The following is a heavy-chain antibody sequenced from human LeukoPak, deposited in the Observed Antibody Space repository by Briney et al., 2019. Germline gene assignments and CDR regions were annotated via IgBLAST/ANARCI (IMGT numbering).Heavy chain of an antibody. CDR2: IHHSGST. Sequence: SETLSLTCIVSGYSISSGYYWGWIRQPPGKGLEWIGNIHHSGSTYYNPSLKIRVTISVDTSKNQLSLKLSSVTAADTAVYYCARRDDYYFAMDVWGQGTTVTVSS. J-gene: IGHJ6*02. CDR3: ARRDDYYFAMDV. V-gene: IGHV4-38-2*02. CDR1: GYSISSGYY.